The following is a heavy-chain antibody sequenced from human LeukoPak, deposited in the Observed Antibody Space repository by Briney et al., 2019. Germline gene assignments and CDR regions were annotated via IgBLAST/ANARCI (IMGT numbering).Heavy chain of an antibody. V-gene: IGHV3-74*01. Sequence: GGSLRLSCAASGXTFSRYWMHWVRQAPGKGLVWVSRINSDGSSTNYADSVKGRFTISRDNAKNTLYLQMNSLRVEDTAVYYCASSSGGFNWFDPWGQGTLVTVSS. CDR3: ASSSGGFNWFDP. CDR2: INSDGSST. D-gene: IGHD3-22*01. J-gene: IGHJ5*02. CDR1: GXTFSRYW.